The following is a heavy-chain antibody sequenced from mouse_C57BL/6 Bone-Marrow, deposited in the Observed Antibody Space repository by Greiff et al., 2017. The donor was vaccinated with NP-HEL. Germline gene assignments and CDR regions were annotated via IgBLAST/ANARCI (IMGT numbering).Heavy chain of an antibody. CDR3: AIDGYYGFAY. Sequence: EVKLQQSGPELVKPGASVKISCKASGYTFTDYYMNWVKQSHGKSLEWIGDINPNNGGTSYNQKFKGKATLTVDKSSSTAYMELRSLTSEDSAVYYCAIDGYYGFAYWGQGTLVTVSA. J-gene: IGHJ3*01. D-gene: IGHD2-3*01. CDR2: INPNNGGT. V-gene: IGHV1-26*01. CDR1: GYTFTDYY.